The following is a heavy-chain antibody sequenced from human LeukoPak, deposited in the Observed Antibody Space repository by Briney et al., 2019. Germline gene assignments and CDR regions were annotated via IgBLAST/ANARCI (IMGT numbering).Heavy chain of an antibody. CDR1: GFTFDDYA. Sequence: GRSLRLSCAASGFTFDDYAMHWVRQAPGKGLEWVSGISWNSGSIGYADSVKGRFTISRDNAKNSLYLQMNSLRAEDTALYYCAKELVVVTATRGPFDYWGQGTLVTVSS. CDR3: AKELVVVTATRGPFDY. J-gene: IGHJ4*02. D-gene: IGHD2-21*02. CDR2: ISWNSGSI. V-gene: IGHV3-9*01.